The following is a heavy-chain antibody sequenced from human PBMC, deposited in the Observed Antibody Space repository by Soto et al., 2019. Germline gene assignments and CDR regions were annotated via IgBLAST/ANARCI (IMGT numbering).Heavy chain of an antibody. V-gene: IGHV4-34*03. J-gene: IGHJ6*04. Sequence: SETLSLTCAVSGGSFSGYIWTWIRQTPGKGLQWIGQINHSGSSIYNPSLKNRVTISTMSNNKFSLELSSVTAADTAVYYCHARGPLPTAGNGEYYYYGMDVWGKGTTVTVSS. CDR2: INHSGSS. CDR3: HARGPLPTAGNGEYYYYGMDV. CDR1: GGSFSGYI. D-gene: IGHD1-26*01.